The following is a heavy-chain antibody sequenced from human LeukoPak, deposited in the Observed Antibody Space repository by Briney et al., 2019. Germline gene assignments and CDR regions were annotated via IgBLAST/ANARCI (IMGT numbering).Heavy chain of an antibody. CDR3: ARGVSMVRGVIKSGLGAFDI. V-gene: IGHV1-18*01. D-gene: IGHD3-10*01. CDR1: GYTFTSYG. CDR2: ISAYNGNT. Sequence: ASVKVSCKASGYTFTSYGISWVRQAPGQGLEWMGWISAYNGNTNYAQKLQGRVTMTTDTSTSTAYMELRSLRSDDTAVYYCARGVSMVRGVIKSGLGAFDIWGQGTMVTVSS. J-gene: IGHJ3*02.